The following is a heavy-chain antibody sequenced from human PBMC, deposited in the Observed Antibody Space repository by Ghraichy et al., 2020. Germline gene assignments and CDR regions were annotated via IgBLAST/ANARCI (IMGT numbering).Heavy chain of an antibody. D-gene: IGHD1-1*01. V-gene: IGHV3-74*01. CDR1: GFTSSGSGFPFSSYW. CDR2: IKSDGSST. J-gene: IGHJ6*02. CDR3: ARDKIYKMDV. Sequence: GALRLSCAASGFTSSGSGFPFSSYWMHWVRQVPGKGLEWVSLIKSDGSSTTYADSVKGRFTISRDNAKNTLYLQMNSLRAEDTAVYYCARDKIYKMDVWGQGTTVTVSS.